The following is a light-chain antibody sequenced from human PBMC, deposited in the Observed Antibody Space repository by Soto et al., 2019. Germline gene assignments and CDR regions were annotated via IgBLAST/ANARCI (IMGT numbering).Light chain of an antibody. V-gene: IGKV3-15*01. J-gene: IGKJ4*01. CDR3: QQYDNWPLT. Sequence: EIVMSLSPATLSVSQGERVTLSCRASQSVGSNLAWYQQKPGLAPRVLIYDASTRATVIPARFSGSGSGTEFTLTISSLQSEDFAVYYCQQYDNWPLTFGGGTKVDI. CDR2: DAS. CDR1: QSVGSN.